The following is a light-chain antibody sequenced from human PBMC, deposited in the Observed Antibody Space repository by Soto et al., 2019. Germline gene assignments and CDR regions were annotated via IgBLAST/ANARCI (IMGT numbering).Light chain of an antibody. CDR1: QSVCINY. CDR3: QQYGSSPIT. J-gene: IGKJ5*01. CDR2: DAS. V-gene: IGKV3D-20*01. Sequence: IGLTQSPATLSFSTCXRVTLYGGCSQSVCINYVIWYQQKPGLAPRLVSYDASRRAPGSADRFSGSGSGTDFTLPISRLEPEDFAVYYCQQYGSSPITFGQGTRLEIK.